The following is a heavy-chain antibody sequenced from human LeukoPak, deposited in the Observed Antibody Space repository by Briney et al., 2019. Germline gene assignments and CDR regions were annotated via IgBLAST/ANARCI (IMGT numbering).Heavy chain of an antibody. D-gene: IGHD3-22*01. CDR1: GFTFDDYG. J-gene: IGHJ4*02. Sequence: PGGSLRLSCAASGFTFDDYGMNWVRQAPGKGLEWVSYISTHGNYKYCGNSVRGRFTISRDNAENSLFLQMNSLRVEDTASYYCARGTFDSSGQLDFWGQGTLVTVAS. CDR3: ARGTFDSSGQLDF. V-gene: IGHV3-21*01. CDR2: ISTHGNYK.